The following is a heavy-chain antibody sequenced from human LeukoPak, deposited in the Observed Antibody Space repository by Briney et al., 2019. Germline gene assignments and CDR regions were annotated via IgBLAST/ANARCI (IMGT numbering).Heavy chain of an antibody. D-gene: IGHD3-10*01. J-gene: IGHJ3*02. V-gene: IGHV1-2*04. Sequence: ASVKVSCKASGYTFTGYYLHWVRQAPGQGFEWMGWIHPNSGDTNYAQKFQGWVTMTRDTSISTAYMELSRLRSDDTAVYYCARGGYYYGSGSYRDAFDIWGQGTMVTVSS. CDR2: IHPNSGDT. CDR3: ARGGYYYGSGSYRDAFDI. CDR1: GYTFTGYY.